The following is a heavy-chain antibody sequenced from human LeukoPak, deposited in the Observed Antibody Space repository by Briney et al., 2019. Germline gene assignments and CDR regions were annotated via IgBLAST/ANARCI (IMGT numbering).Heavy chain of an antibody. CDR1: GGSVGSGTFY. J-gene: IGHJ4*02. CDR2: IYYSGST. V-gene: IGHV4-61*01. CDR3: AREGGPYRPLDY. Sequence: PSETLSLTCTVSGGSVGSGTFYWSWIRQPPGKGLEWIGDIYYSGSTNYNPSLKSRVTISVDMSTNQFSLKLISVTAADTAVYYCAREGGPYRPLDYSGQGTLVTVSS.